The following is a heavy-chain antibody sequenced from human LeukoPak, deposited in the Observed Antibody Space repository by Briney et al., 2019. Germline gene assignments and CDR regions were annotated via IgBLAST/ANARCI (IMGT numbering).Heavy chain of an antibody. CDR1: GFTFSSYS. CDR2: ISSSSSYI. V-gene: IGHV3-21*01. J-gene: IGHJ6*02. Sequence: GSLSLSCAASGFTFSSYSMNWVRQAPGKGLEWVSSISSSSSYIYYADSVKGRFTISRDNAKNSLYLQMNSLRAEDTAVYYCARDRTYYGMDVWGQGTTVTVSS. CDR3: ARDRTYYGMDV.